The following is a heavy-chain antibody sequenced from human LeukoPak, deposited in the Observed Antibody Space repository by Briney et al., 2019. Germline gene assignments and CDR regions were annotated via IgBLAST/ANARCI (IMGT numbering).Heavy chain of an antibody. V-gene: IGHV4-38-2*02. J-gene: IGHJ4*02. CDR3: ARDGGSGYSSLDY. D-gene: IGHD3-22*01. Sequence: SETLSLTCTVSGYSISSGYYWGWIRQPPGKGLEWIGSIYHSGSTYYNPSLKSRVTISVDTSKNQFSLNLSSVTAADTAVYYCARDGGSGYSSLDYWGQGALVTVSS. CDR2: IYHSGST. CDR1: GYSISSGYY.